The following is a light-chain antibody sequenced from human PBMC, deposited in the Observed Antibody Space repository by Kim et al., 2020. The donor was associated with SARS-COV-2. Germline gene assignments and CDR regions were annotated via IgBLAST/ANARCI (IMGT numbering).Light chain of an antibody. Sequence: SYELTQPPSVSVSPGQTANITCSGDKLGDKYVCWYQQKSGQSPVLVIYQDRKRPSGIPERFSGSSSGNTATLTISGTQTMDEGDYYCQAWDRNTVLFGGGTQLTVL. V-gene: IGLV3-1*01. CDR3: QAWDRNTVL. CDR1: KLGDKY. J-gene: IGLJ2*01. CDR2: QDR.